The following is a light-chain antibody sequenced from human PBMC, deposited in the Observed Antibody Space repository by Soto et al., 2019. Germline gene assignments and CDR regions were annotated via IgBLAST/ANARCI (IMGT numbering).Light chain of an antibody. CDR1: SSEVGGYNY. CDR3: SSYTSTSTYV. CDR2: DVS. J-gene: IGLJ1*01. V-gene: IGLV2-14*01. Sequence: QSVLTQPASVSGSPGQSITISCTGTSSEVGGYNYVSWYQQHPGKAPKLMIYDVSNRPSGVSNRFSGSQSGNTASLTISGLQAEDEADYYCSSYTSTSTYVFGTGTKVTVL.